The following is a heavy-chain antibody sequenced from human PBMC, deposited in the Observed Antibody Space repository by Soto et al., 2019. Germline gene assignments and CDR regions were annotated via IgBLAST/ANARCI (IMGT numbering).Heavy chain of an antibody. Sequence: ASVQGSSNTSGYTFTGDYMHWVRQAPGQGLEWMGWINPNSGGTNYAQKFQGWVTMTRDTSISTAYMELSRLRSDDTAVYYCARGKGAVKTAYYYYGMDVWGQGTTVTVSS. D-gene: IGHD4-17*01. CDR2: INPNSGGT. CDR1: GYTFTGDY. J-gene: IGHJ6*02. CDR3: ARGKGAVKTAYYYYGMDV. V-gene: IGHV1-2*04.